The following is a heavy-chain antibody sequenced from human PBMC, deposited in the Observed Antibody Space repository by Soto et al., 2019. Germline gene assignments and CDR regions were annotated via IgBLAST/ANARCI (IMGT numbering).Heavy chain of an antibody. CDR2: INPNSGGT. V-gene: IGHV1-2*02. CDR1: GYTFTGYY. D-gene: IGHD4-17*01. CDR3: ARANPLYGFFDY. Sequence: ASVKVSCKASGYTFTGYYMHWVRQAPGQGLEWMGWINPNSGGTNYAQKFQGRVTITADESTSTAYMELSSLRSEDTAVYYCARANPLYGFFDYWGQGTLVTVSS. J-gene: IGHJ4*02.